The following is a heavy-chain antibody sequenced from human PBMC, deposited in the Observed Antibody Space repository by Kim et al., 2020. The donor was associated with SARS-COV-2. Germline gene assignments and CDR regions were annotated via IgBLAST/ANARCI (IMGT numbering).Heavy chain of an antibody. D-gene: IGHD2-15*01. V-gene: IGHV4-4*02. CDR3: SREGSGSTASD. CDR2: ISPNRNT. CDR1: GGSISSDHW. Sequence: SETLSLTCTVSGGSISSDHWWSWVRQPPGGGLEGSVGISPNRNTNYNASLKSRVTMSVDMSKNQFSLRLTSVTAADTAVYYCSREGSGSTASDWGKGTPVTVSS. J-gene: IGHJ4*02.